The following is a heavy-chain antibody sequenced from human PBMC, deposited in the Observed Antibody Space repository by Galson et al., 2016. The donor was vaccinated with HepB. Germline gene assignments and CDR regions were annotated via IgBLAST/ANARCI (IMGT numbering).Heavy chain of an antibody. CDR3: ARTGQSSGWYSINDVENFYYFDY. J-gene: IGHJ4*02. Sequence: SLRLSCAASGFTFSRYAMYWVRQAPGKGLEWVASTLYDGSKNFYADSVRGRFTISRDNSKNTLYLQMDSLTAEDTPVYYCARTGQSSGWYSINDVENFYYFDYWGQGALVTVSP. CDR1: GFTFSRYA. CDR2: TLYDGSKN. D-gene: IGHD6-19*01. V-gene: IGHV3-30-3*01.